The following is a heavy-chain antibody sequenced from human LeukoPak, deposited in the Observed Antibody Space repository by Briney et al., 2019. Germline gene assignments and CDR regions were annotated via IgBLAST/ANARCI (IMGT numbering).Heavy chain of an antibody. V-gene: IGHV3-23*01. Sequence: GGSLRLSCAASGFTFSSYAMSWVRQAPGKGLEWVSAISGSGGSTYYADSVKGRFTISRDNSKNTLYLQMNSLRAEDTAVYYCAKDDEPYYHDSSGYPTVDYWGQGTLVTVSS. CDR2: ISGSGGST. CDR1: GFTFSSYA. CDR3: AKDDEPYYHDSSGYPTVDY. D-gene: IGHD3-22*01. J-gene: IGHJ4*02.